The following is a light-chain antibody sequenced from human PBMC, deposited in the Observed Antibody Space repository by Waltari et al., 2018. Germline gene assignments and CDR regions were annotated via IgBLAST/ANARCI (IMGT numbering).Light chain of an antibody. CDR3: QQYYSSPWT. Sequence: DIVMTQSPDSLAVSLGERATINCRSSQTVLYISNNKNNLAWYQQKPGQPPKLLIYWASTRESGVPDRFSGSGSGTDFTLTISSLQAEDVAVYYCQQYYSSPWTFGQGTKGEIK. CDR1: QTVLYISNNKNN. V-gene: IGKV4-1*01. CDR2: WAS. J-gene: IGKJ1*01.